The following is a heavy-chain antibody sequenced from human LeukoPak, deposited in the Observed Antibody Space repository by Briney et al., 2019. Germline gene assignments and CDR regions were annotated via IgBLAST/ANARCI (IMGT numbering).Heavy chain of an antibody. CDR3: ATAANRWRHDF. CDR1: GFTFSTYA. Sequence: PGGFLRLSCAASGFTFSTYAMSWVRQAPGKGLEWVSAISGNGAGTYYGDSVKGRFTISRDISKNTLFLQMNSLTAEDTAVYYCATAANRWRHDFWGQGTLVTVSS. CDR2: ISGNGAGT. D-gene: IGHD5-24*01. V-gene: IGHV3-23*01. J-gene: IGHJ4*02.